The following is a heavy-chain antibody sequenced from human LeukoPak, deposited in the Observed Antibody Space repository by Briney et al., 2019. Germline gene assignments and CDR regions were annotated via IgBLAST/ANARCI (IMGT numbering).Heavy chain of an antibody. CDR3: ARSLGRPILPNPFDAFDI. Sequence: SETLSLTCAVYGGSFSGYYWSWIRQPPGKGLEWIGEINHSGSTNYNPSLKSRVTISVDTSKNQFSLKLSSVTAADTAVYYCARSLGRPILPNPFDAFDIWGQGTMVTVSS. D-gene: IGHD1-26*01. CDR1: GGSFSGYY. CDR2: INHSGST. V-gene: IGHV4-34*01. J-gene: IGHJ3*02.